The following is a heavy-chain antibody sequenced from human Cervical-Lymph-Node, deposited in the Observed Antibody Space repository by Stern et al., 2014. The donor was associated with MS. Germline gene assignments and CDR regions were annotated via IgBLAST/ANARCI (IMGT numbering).Heavy chain of an antibody. Sequence: EVQLLESGGGLVQPGGSLRLSCAASGFTFSSYSMNWVRQAPGKGLEWISYISSSRSTIYYADSVKGRFTISRDNAKNSLYLQMNSLRDEDTAVYYCARANYDFWSGNSSFQRYYYGMDVWGQGTTVTVSS. J-gene: IGHJ6*02. V-gene: IGHV3-48*02. D-gene: IGHD3-3*01. CDR1: GFTFSSYS. CDR3: ARANYDFWSGNSSFQRYYYGMDV. CDR2: ISSSRSTI.